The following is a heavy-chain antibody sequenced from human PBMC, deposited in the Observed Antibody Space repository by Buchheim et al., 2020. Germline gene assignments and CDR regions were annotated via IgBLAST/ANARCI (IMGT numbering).Heavy chain of an antibody. CDR1: GGSISSSSYY. V-gene: IGHV4-39*07. CDR2: IYYSGST. J-gene: IGHJ6*02. CDR3: ARDPSNNDFWSGYYTGISYYYYGMDV. D-gene: IGHD3-3*01. Sequence: QLQLQESGPGLVKPSETLSLTCTVSGGSISSSSYYWGWIRQPPGKGLEWIGSIYYSGSTYYNPSLKSRGTISGDTSKNQFSLKLSSVTAADTAVYYCARDPSNNDFWSGYYTGISYYYYGMDVWGQGT.